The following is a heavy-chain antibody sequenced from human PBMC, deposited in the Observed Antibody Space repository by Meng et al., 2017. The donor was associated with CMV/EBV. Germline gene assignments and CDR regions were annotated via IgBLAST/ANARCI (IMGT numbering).Heavy chain of an antibody. Sequence: SETLSLTCAVYGGSFSGYYWSWIRQPPGKGLEWIGEINHSGSTNYNPSLKSRVTISADTSKNQFSLKLSSVTAADTAVYYCASTARDDSGYDYWGQGTLVTVSS. J-gene: IGHJ4*02. CDR1: GGSFSGYY. CDR2: INHSGST. D-gene: IGHD5-12*01. CDR3: ASTARDDSGYDY. V-gene: IGHV4-34*01.